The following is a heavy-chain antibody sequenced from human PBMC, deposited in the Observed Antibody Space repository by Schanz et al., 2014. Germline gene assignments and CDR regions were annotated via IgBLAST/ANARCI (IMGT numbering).Heavy chain of an antibody. V-gene: IGHV4-59*01. J-gene: IGHJ6*02. CDR1: GGSISTYY. D-gene: IGHD3-3*01. CDR3: ARGVGDFWNGYLHGMDI. Sequence: QVQLQESGPGLVQPSETLSLTCTVSGGSISTYYWSWIRQPPGKGLQWIGYIYYSGSTNYNPSLKSRVTISVDTSKNQFSLKLSSVPAADTAVYYCARGVGDFWNGYLHGMDIWGQGTTVTVSS. CDR2: IYYSGST.